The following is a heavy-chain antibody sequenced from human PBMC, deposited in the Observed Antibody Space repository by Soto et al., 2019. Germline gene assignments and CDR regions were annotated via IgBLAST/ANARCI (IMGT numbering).Heavy chain of an antibody. V-gene: IGHV1-69*13. CDR1: GYTFTSYG. CDR3: ARAYCSGGSCHDRFYYYSGMDV. D-gene: IGHD2-15*01. Sequence: ASVKVSCKASGYTFTSYGISWVRQAPGQGLEWMGGIIPIFGTANYAQKFQGRVTITADESTSTAYMELSSLRSEDTAVYYCARAYCSGGSCHDRFYYYSGMDVWGQGTTVTVSS. J-gene: IGHJ6*02. CDR2: IIPIFGTA.